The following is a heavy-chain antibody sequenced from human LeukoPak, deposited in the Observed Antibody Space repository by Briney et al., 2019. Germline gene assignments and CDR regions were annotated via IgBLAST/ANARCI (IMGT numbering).Heavy chain of an antibody. CDR2: ISYDGSNK. CDR1: GFTFSSYA. D-gene: IGHD3-22*01. V-gene: IGHV3-30-3*01. J-gene: IGHJ4*02. Sequence: GGSLRLSCAASGFTFSSYAMHWVRQAPGKGLEWVAVISYDGSNKYYADSVKGRFTISRDNSKNTLYLQMNSLRAEDTAVYYCARGELEYYDSSGYPRSNWGQGTLVTVPS. CDR3: ARGELEYYDSSGYPRSN.